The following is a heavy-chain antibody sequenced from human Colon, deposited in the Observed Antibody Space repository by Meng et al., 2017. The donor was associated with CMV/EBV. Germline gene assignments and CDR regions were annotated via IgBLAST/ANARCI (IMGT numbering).Heavy chain of an antibody. Sequence: QVTLVWPGVWLVKPGGSLSLSCAASGFTFSDYYINWIRQAPGKGLEWISYISYNIGISTQYIDSVKGRFTISRDDAKNSVYLQMNSLRVEDTAVYYCAREGGAKRFDSWGQGTLVTVSS. CDR2: ISYNIGIST. CDR3: AREGGAKRFDS. J-gene: IGHJ4*02. CDR1: GFTFSDYY. D-gene: IGHD1-26*01. V-gene: IGHV3-11*06.